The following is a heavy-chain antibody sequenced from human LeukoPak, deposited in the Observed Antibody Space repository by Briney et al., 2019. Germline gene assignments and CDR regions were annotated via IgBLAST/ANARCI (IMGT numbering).Heavy chain of an antibody. J-gene: IGHJ4*02. CDR3: AKGFKRDFWSGYYPADY. CDR2: ISGSGGST. V-gene: IGHV3-23*01. D-gene: IGHD3-3*01. CDR1: GSTFSSYA. Sequence: PGGSLRLSCAASGSTFSSYAMSWVRQAPGKGLEWVSAISGSGGSTYYADSVKGRFTISRDNSKNTLYLQMNSLRAEDTAVYYCAKGFKRDFWSGYYPADYWGQGTLVTVSS.